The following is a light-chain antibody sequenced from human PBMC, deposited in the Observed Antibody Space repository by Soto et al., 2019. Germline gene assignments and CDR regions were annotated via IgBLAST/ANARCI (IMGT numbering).Light chain of an antibody. J-gene: IGKJ4*01. V-gene: IGKV3-20*01. CDR2: GAS. CDR1: QSVSSSY. CDR3: QQYDRSPLT. Sequence: EIVFTQSPGTLSLSPGERATLSCRASQSVSSSYLAWYQQKPGQAPWLLIYGASSRATGIPDRFSGSGSGTDFTLTISRLEPEDFAVYYCQQYDRSPLTFGGGTKVEIK.